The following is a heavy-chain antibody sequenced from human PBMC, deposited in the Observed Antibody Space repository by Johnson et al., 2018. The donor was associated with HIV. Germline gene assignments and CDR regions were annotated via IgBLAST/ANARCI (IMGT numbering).Heavy chain of an antibody. V-gene: IGHV3-30*04. D-gene: IGHD6-13*01. J-gene: IGHJ3*02. CDR2: ISYDGSNK. CDR3: ARVRAAAVSDAFDI. Sequence: VQLVESGGGLVKPGGSLRLSCAASGFTFSSYAIHWVRQAPGKGLEWVAVISYDGSNKYYADSVKGRFTISRDNSKNTLYLQMNSLRADDTALYYCARVRAAAVSDAFDIWGQGTVVTVSS. CDR1: GFTFSSYA.